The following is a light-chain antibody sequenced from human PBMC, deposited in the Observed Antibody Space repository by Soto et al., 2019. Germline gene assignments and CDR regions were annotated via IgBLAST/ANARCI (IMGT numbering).Light chain of an antibody. CDR1: QSISSY. V-gene: IGKV3-20*01. J-gene: IGKJ1*01. Sequence: EIVLTQSPATLSLSPGERATLSGRASQSISSYLAWYQQKAGQDPRLLIFDATKRALGIPDRFSGSGSGTEFTLTISSLQSEDFAVYYCQQYGSSPQTFGQGNKV. CDR3: QQYGSSPQT. CDR2: DAT.